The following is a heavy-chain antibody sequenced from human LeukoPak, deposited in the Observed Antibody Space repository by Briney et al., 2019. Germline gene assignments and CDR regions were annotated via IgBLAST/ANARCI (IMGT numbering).Heavy chain of an antibody. CDR1: GYTFTDYD. CDR2: INHKSGGT. V-gene: IGHV1-2*02. Sequence: ASVKVSFKASGYTFTDYDIHWVRQAPGQGLEWMAWINHKSGGTKYTQKFQGTGTLTRDTSIKTVYMELSRLRSDDTAVYYCARGRDSASHTYYFDYWGQGTLVTVSS. J-gene: IGHJ4*02. CDR3: ARGRDSASHTYYFDY. D-gene: IGHD1-26*01.